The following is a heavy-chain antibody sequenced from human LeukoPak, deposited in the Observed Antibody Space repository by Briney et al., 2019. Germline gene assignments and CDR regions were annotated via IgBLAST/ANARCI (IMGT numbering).Heavy chain of an antibody. J-gene: IGHJ5*02. D-gene: IGHD5-18*01. CDR3: ARLLDTAMVTSYWFDP. Sequence: ASVKVSCKASGYTFTSYGISWVRQAPGQGLDWMGWSSAYNGNKNNAQKLQGRVTMTTDTSTSTAYMELRSLRSDDTAVYYCARLLDTAMVTSYWFDPWGQGTLVTVSS. CDR1: GYTFTSYG. CDR2: SSAYNGNK. V-gene: IGHV1-18*01.